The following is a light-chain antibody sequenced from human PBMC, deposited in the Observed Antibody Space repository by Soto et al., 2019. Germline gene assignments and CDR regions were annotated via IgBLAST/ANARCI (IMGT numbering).Light chain of an antibody. CDR1: QSISDT. CDR2: GAS. V-gene: IGKV3-20*01. CDR3: QQYGSSPTWT. Sequence: IVLTQPPPTLSVSPGGRATLSCRASQSISDTLAWYQQKPGQAPRLLIYGASTRATGIPDRFSGSGSGTDFTLTISRLEPEDSAVYYCQQYGSSPTWTFGQGTKVDIK. J-gene: IGKJ1*01.